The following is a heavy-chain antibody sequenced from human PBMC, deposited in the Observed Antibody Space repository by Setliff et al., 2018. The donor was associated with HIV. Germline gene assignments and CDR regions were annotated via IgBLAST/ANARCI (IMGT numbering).Heavy chain of an antibody. CDR3: ARIQDTVATLSSAFDI. J-gene: IGHJ3*02. Sequence: PSETLSLTCTVSGGSISSNSYYWSWIRQPAGKGLEWIGHIYITGNTNYNPSLKSRVTISLDTSKNQFSLKLSSVTAADTAVYYCARIQDTVATLSSAFDIWGQGTMVTVSS. CDR2: IYITGNT. D-gene: IGHD5-12*01. V-gene: IGHV4-61*09. CDR1: GGSISSNSYY.